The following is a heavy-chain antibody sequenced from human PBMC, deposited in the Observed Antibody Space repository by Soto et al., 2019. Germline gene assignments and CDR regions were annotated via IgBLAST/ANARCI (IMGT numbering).Heavy chain of an antibody. CDR2: ISGSGGST. Sequence: GGSLRLSXAASGFTFSSYAMSWVRQAPGQGLEWVSAISGSGGSTYYADSVKGRFTISRDNSKNTLYLQMNSLRAEDTAVYYCAKSAAAGPRRWFDPWGQGTLVTVSS. D-gene: IGHD6-13*01. J-gene: IGHJ5*02. CDR1: GFTFSSYA. V-gene: IGHV3-23*01. CDR3: AKSAAAGPRRWFDP.